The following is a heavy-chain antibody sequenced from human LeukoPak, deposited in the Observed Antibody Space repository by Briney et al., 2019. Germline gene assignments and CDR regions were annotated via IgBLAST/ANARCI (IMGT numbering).Heavy chain of an antibody. CDR3: AKADSTSSYGMDV. CDR2: ISASGGST. Sequence: GGSLRLSCAASGFTFSSSAMSWVRQVPGKGLEWVSGISASGGSTSYADSVRGRFTISRGNSKNTLYVQMNSLRDEDTAVYYCAKADSTSSYGMDVWGQGTTVTVSS. CDR1: GFTFSSSA. J-gene: IGHJ6*02. V-gene: IGHV3-23*01. D-gene: IGHD2-2*01.